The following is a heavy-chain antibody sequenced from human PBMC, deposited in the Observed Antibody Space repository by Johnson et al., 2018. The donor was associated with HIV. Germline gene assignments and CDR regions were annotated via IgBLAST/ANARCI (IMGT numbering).Heavy chain of an antibody. CDR3: ASLSDDAFDI. V-gene: IGHV3-30*03. CDR1: GFTFSSYG. Sequence: QVLLVESGGGVVQPGRSLRLSCAASGFTFSSYGMHWVRPAPGKGLEWVAVISYDGSNKYYAVSVKGRFTISRDNSKNTLYLQINSLRAEDTAVYYCASLSDDAFDIWGQGTMVTV. CDR2: ISYDGSNK. J-gene: IGHJ3*02.